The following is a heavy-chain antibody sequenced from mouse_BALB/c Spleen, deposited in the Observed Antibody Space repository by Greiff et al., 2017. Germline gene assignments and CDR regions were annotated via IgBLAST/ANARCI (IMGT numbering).Heavy chain of an antibody. D-gene: IGHD2-14*01. J-gene: IGHJ4*01. CDR3: ARSVYYRYDGGAMDY. CDR1: GFTFSSFG. CDR2: ISSGSSTI. Sequence: DVHLVESGGGLVQPGGSRKLSCAASGFTFSSFGMHWVRQAPEKGLEWVAYISSGSSTIYYADTVKGRFTISRDNPKNTLFLQMTSLRSEDTAMYYCARSVYYRYDGGAMDYWGQGTSVTISS. V-gene: IGHV5-17*02.